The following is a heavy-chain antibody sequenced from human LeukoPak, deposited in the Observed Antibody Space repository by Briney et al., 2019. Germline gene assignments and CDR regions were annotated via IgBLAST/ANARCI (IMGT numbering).Heavy chain of an antibody. J-gene: IGHJ5*02. V-gene: IGHV3-43*02. CDR1: GFTFDDYA. D-gene: IGHD3-22*01. CDR2: ISGDGGST. CDR3: AKGGYYDSSGYLDWFDP. Sequence: PGGSLRLSCAASGFTFDDYAMHWVRKAPGKGLEWVSLISGDGGSTYYADSVKGRFTISRDNSKNSLYLQMNSLRTEDTALYYCAKGGYYDSSGYLDWFDPWGQGTLVTVSS.